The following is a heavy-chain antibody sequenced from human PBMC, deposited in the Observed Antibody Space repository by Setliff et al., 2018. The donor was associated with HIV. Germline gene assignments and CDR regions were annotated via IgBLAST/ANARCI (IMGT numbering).Heavy chain of an antibody. V-gene: IGHV1-69*02. J-gene: IGHJ6*03. D-gene: IGHD3-3*01. CDR2: IIPILGVA. CDR1: RRTFNSHT. CDR3: VRGVQSPPHYSYYYMDV. Sequence: APVKVSCKASRRTFNSHTINLVRQAPGQGLDWMGRIIPILGVANYVQKFQGKVTITADKSTSTAYMELTSLRFDDKAMYYCVRGVQSPPHYSYYYMDVWGEGTMVTVSS.